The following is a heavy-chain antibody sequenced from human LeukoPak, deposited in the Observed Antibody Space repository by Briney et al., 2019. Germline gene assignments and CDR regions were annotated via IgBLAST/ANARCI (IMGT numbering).Heavy chain of an antibody. CDR3: ATYTGIFDFEF. V-gene: IGHV3-23*01. J-gene: IGHJ4*02. CDR1: GFTFSTYA. D-gene: IGHD1-26*01. CDR2: IHPTEGTT. Sequence: PGGSLRLSCAASGFTFSTYAMSWVRQAPGKGLEWVSAIHPTEGTTSYAESVKGRFTISRDNSRNTLYLQLNSLRVEDTAIYYCATYTGIFDFEFWGQGTLVTVSS.